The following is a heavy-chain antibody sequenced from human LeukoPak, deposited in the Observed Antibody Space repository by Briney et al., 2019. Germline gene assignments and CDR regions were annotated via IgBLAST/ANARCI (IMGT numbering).Heavy chain of an antibody. V-gene: IGHV3-30*18. CDR2: ISYDGSNK. CDR1: GFTFSSYG. Sequence: GRSLRLSCAASGFTFSSYGMHWVRQAPGKGLEWVAVISYDGSNKYYADSVKGRFTISRDNSKNSLYLQMNSLRAEDTAVYYCAKDTPGLDYWGQGTLVTVSS. CDR3: AKDTPGLDY. J-gene: IGHJ4*02.